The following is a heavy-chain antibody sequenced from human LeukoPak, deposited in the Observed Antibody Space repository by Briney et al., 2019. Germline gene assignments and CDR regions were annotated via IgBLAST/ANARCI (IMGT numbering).Heavy chain of an antibody. Sequence: SETLSLTCTVSGGSISSYYWSWIRQPPGKGLEWIGYIYYSGSTNYNPSLKSRVTISVDTSKNLFSLKLSSVTAADTAMYYCARAGSGSYYYFDSWGQGTLVTVSS. D-gene: IGHD1-26*01. CDR3: ARAGSGSYYYFDS. CDR2: IYYSGST. V-gene: IGHV4-59*01. CDR1: GGSISSYY. J-gene: IGHJ4*02.